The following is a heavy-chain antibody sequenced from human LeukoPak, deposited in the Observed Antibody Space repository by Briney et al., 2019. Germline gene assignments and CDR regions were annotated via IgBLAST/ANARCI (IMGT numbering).Heavy chain of an antibody. CDR3: ARGSSSGRSGHDAFDI. Sequence: PSETLSLTCAVYGGSFSGYYWSWIRQPPGKGLEWIGEINHSGSTNYNPSLKSRVTISVDTSKNQLSLKLTSVTAADTAVYYCARGSSSGRSGHDAFDIWGRGTMVTVSS. J-gene: IGHJ3*02. V-gene: IGHV4-34*01. CDR1: GGSFSGYY. CDR2: INHSGST. D-gene: IGHD3-10*01.